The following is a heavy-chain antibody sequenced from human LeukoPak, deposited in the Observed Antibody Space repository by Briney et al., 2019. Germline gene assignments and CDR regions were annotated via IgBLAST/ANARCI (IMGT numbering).Heavy chain of an antibody. CDR2: ISASGGTT. D-gene: IGHD2-2*01. CDR3: AKEPRKYCSSTSCPNWFDS. V-gene: IGHV3-23*01. J-gene: IGHJ5*01. Sequence: PGGSLRLSCAASGFTFNSYAMSWVRQAPGKGLEWVSAISASGGTTYYADSVKGRFTISRDNSENTLFLQMNSLRGEDTAVYYCAKEPRKYCSSTSCPNWFDSWGQGTLVTVSS. CDR1: GFTFNSYA.